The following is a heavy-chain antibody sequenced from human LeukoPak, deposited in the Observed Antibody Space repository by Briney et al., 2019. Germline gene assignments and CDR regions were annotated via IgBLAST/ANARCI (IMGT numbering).Heavy chain of an antibody. Sequence: PSGTLSLTCTVSAVSITSYYWNWIRQPPGKGLEWIGYVHFSGRSLYNPSLKSRVTLSTDTSMNHITLDLNFVTAADTAVYYCARWGGGSLRAYDVWGQGTMATVSS. CDR2: VHFSGRS. CDR1: AVSITSYY. CDR3: ARWGGGSLRAYDV. J-gene: IGHJ3*01. V-gene: IGHV4-59*01. D-gene: IGHD2-15*01.